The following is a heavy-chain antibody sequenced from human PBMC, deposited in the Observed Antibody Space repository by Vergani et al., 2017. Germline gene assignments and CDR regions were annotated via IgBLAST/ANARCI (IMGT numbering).Heavy chain of an antibody. CDR3: ARVDSRGYFDAFDI. CDR1: GFTFSDYY. Sequence: QVQLVESGGGLVKPGGSLGLSCAASGFTFSDYYMSWIRQAPGKGLEWVSYISSSVSTIYYADSVKGRFTISRGNAKNSLYLQMNSLRAEDTAVYSCARVDSRGYFDAFDIWGQGTMVTVSS. J-gene: IGHJ3*02. CDR2: ISSSVSTI. D-gene: IGHD3-22*01. V-gene: IGHV3-11*01.